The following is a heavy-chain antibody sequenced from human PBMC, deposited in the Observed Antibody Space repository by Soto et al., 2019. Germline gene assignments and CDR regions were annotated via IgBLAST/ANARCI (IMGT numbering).Heavy chain of an antibody. CDR3: AKDAGRGTRYYCDS. J-gene: IGHJ4*02. CDR2: IFNNGATT. CDR1: GLSFSSYA. Sequence: PGESLKISCAASGLSFSSYAMAWVRQAPGKGLEWVSSIFNNGATTYYADSVGGRFTISRVNAKNTVYLQMNSLTAGDTAVYFWAKDAGRGTRYYCDSWGQGCLVTFYS. D-gene: IGHD1-20*01. V-gene: IGHV3-23*01.